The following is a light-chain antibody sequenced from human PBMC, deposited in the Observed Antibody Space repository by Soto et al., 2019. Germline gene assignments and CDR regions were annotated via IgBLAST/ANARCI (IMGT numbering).Light chain of an antibody. Sequence: EIVLTQSPGTLSLSPGERATLSCRASHSVSSSYLAWYQQKPGQAPRLLIYRASSRATGIPDRFSGSGSGTDFTLTISRLEPEDFAVYYCQQYGSSPRTFDQGTKVEIK. CDR1: HSVSSSY. CDR3: QQYGSSPRT. J-gene: IGKJ1*01. CDR2: RAS. V-gene: IGKV3-20*01.